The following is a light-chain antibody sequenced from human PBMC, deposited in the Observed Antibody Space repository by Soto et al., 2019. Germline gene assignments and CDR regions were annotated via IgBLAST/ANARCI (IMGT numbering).Light chain of an antibody. CDR2: GAS. V-gene: IGKV3-20*01. Sequence: EVVLTQSPGTLSLSPGERATLSCRASQSVSNSYLAWYQQKPGQAPRLLIYGASSRATGIPDRFSGSGSGTDFTLTISRLEPEDFAVYYCQQYGSSRTWTFGQGTKVDIK. J-gene: IGKJ1*01. CDR3: QQYGSSRTWT. CDR1: QSVSNSY.